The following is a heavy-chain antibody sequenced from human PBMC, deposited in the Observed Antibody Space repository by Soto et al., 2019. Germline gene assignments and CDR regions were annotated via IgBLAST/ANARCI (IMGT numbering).Heavy chain of an antibody. CDR3: ARGAYSSSSTFDY. CDR2: IWYDGSNK. Sequence: QVQLVESGGGVVQPGRSLRLSCAASGFTFSSYGMHWVRQAPGKGLEWVAVIWYDGSNKYYADSVKGRFTISRDNSKNTLYVQMNSLRAEDTAVYYCARGAYSSSSTFDYWGQGTLVTVSS. V-gene: IGHV3-33*01. J-gene: IGHJ4*02. CDR1: GFTFSSYG. D-gene: IGHD6-6*01.